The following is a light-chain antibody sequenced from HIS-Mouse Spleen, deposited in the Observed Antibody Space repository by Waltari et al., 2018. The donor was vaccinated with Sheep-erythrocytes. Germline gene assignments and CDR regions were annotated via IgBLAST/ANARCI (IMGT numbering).Light chain of an antibody. Sequence: DIQMTQSPSSLSASVGDRVTITCRASQSISSYLNWYQQKPGKAPKLLSYAASSWQSGVPSRFSGSGSGTDFTLTISSLQPEDFATYYCQQSYSTPPTFGGGTKVEIK. V-gene: IGKV1-39*01. CDR3: QQSYSTPPT. CDR2: AAS. CDR1: QSISSY. J-gene: IGKJ4*01.